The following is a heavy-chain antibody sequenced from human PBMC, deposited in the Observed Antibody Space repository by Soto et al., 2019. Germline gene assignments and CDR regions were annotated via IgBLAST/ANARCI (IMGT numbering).Heavy chain of an antibody. CDR1: GYTFTSHD. CDR2: MNPNSGNT. V-gene: IGHV1-8*01. J-gene: IGHJ4*02. Sequence: QVQLMQSGSEVEKSGASVRVSCKASGYTFTSHDINLVRQATGQVLEWTGWMNPNSGNTGYAQKFQGRVTMTRNTSISTAYMELSSLRSEDTAVYYCARWDYGDYSRFDYWGQGTLVTVSS. D-gene: IGHD4-17*01. CDR3: ARWDYGDYSRFDY.